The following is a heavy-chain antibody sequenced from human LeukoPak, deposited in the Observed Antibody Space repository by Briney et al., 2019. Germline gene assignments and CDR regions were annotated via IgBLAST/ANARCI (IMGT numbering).Heavy chain of an antibody. CDR3: ARSAATSGGIDY. CDR2: MNPNSGNT. Sequence: GASVKVSCKASGYTFTSYDINWVRQATGQGLEWMGGMNPNSGNTGYAQKFQGRVTMTRNTSISTAYMELSSLRSEDTAVYYCARSAATSGGIDYWGQGTLVTVSS. D-gene: IGHD2-15*01. V-gene: IGHV1-8*01. J-gene: IGHJ4*02. CDR1: GYTFTSYD.